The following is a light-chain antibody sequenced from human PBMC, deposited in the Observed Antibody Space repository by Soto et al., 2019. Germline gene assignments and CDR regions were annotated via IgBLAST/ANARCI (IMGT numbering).Light chain of an antibody. CDR2: AVS. J-gene: IGLJ1*01. CDR3: SSYAGSNNLV. Sequence: QSVLTQPPSASGSPGQSLTISCTGTSSDVGGYNFVSWYQHNPGKAPKLTIFAVSRRPSGVPDRFSGSKSGNTASLTVSGLQAEDEADYYCSSYAGSNNLVFGTGTKVTVL. V-gene: IGLV2-8*01. CDR1: SSDVGGYNF.